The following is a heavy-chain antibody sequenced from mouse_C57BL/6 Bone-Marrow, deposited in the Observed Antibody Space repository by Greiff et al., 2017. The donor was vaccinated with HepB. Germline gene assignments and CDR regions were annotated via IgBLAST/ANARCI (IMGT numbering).Heavy chain of an antibody. V-gene: IGHV1-55*01. D-gene: IGHD2-4*01. CDR2: IYPGSGST. CDR3: ARKDYYDYDVGAMDY. Sequence: VQLQQPGAELVKPGASVKMSCKASGYTFTSYWITWVKQRPGQGLEWIGDIYPGSGSTNYNEKFKSKATLTVDTSSSTAYMQLSSLTSEDSAVYYGARKDYYDYDVGAMDYWGQGTSVTVSS. J-gene: IGHJ4*01. CDR1: GYTFTSYW.